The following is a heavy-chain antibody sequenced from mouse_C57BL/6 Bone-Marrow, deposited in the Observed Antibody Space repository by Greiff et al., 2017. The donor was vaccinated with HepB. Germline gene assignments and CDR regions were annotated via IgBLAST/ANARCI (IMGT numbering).Heavy chain of an antibody. V-gene: IGHV1-63*01. CDR2: IYPGGGYT. CDR3: ARLRLTTVVGFDY. D-gene: IGHD1-1*01. J-gene: IGHJ2*01. Sequence: SGAELVRPGPSVKMSCKASGYTFTNYWIGWAKQRPGHGLEWIGDIYPGGGYTNYNEKFKGKATLTADKSSSTAYMQFSSLTSEDSAIYYCARLRLTTVVGFDYWGQGTTLTVSS. CDR1: GYTFTNYW.